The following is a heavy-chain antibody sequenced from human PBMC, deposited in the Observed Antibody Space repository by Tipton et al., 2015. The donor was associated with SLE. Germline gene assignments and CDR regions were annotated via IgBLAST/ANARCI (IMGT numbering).Heavy chain of an antibody. J-gene: IGHJ4*02. V-gene: IGHV4-61*09. CDR3: AREGGWDTLVDY. Sequence: TLSLTCSVSGGSISSGTYYWSWIRQPAGKGLEWIGHIYTSGITNYNPSLKSRATISVDTSKNQFSLILTSVTAADTAVYYCAREGGWDTLVDYWGQGTMVTVSS. D-gene: IGHD1-26*01. CDR2: IYTSGIT. CDR1: GGSISSGTYY.